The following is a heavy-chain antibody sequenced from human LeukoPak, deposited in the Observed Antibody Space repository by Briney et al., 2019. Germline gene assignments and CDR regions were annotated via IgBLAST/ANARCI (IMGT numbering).Heavy chain of an antibody. CDR3: TTEISYDSSGYFPFDY. V-gene: IGHV3-15*01. CDR2: IKSKTDGGTT. J-gene: IGHJ4*02. Sequence: GGSLRLSCAASGFTFSNAWMSWVRQAPGKGLEWVGRIKSKTDGGTTDYAAPVKGRFTISRDDSKNTLYLQMNSLKTEDTAVYYCTTEISYDSSGYFPFDYWGQGTLVTVSS. D-gene: IGHD3-22*01. CDR1: GFTFSNAW.